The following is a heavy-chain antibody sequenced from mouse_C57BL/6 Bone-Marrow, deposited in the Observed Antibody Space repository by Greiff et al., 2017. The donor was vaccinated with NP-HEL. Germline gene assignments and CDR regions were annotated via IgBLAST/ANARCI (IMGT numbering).Heavy chain of an antibody. D-gene: IGHD4-1*01. CDR3: TGNWAFDY. V-gene: IGHV14-4*01. Sequence: EVKLMESGAELVRPGASVKLSCTASGFNIKDDYMHWVKQRPEQGLEWIGWIDPENGDTEYASKFQGKATITADTSSNTAYLQLSSLTSEDTAVYYCTGNWAFDYRGQGTTLTVSS. CDR2: IDPENGDT. CDR1: GFNIKDDY. J-gene: IGHJ2*01.